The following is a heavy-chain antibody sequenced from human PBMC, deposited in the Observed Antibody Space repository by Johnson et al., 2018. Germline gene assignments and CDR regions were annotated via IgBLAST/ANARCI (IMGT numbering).Heavy chain of an antibody. D-gene: IGHD3-3*01. CDR3: ARDGSSRFLVGLGCDL. CDR1: GFTFSSYA. J-gene: IGHJ4*03. V-gene: IGHV3-23*04. CDR2: LSSDRRA. Sequence: VQLVESGGGLVQPGGSLRLSCAASGFTFSSYAMSWVRQAPGKGLELVSALSSDRRAHYADSVEGRFTISRDNSKNTLYLQINNLRDEDTALYYCARDGSSRFLVGLGCDLWGHVTLVTVSS.